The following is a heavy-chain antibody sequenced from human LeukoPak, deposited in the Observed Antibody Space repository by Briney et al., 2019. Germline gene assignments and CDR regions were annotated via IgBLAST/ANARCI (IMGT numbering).Heavy chain of an antibody. CDR3: AREGVSYGGNSPYNWFDP. Sequence: ASVKVSCKASGYTFTSYGISWVRQAPGQGLEWMGWISAYNGNTNYAQKLQGRVTMTTDTSTSTAYMELRSLRSDDTAVYYCAREGVSYGGNSPYNWFDPWGQGTLVTVSS. CDR1: GYTFTSYG. D-gene: IGHD4-23*01. V-gene: IGHV1-18*01. J-gene: IGHJ5*02. CDR2: ISAYNGNT.